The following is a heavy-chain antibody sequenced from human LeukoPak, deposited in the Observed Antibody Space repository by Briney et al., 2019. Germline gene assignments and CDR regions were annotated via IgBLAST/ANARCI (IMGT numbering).Heavy chain of an antibody. V-gene: IGHV4-59*01. CDR3: ARGLYSSGWALFDY. CDR2: IYYSGGT. Sequence: SETLSLTCTVSGGSISSYYWSWIRQPPGKGLEWIGYIYYSGGTNYNPSLKSRVTISVDTSKNQFSLKLSSVTAADTAVYYCARGLYSSGWALFDYWGQGTLVTVSS. D-gene: IGHD6-19*01. J-gene: IGHJ4*02. CDR1: GGSISSYY.